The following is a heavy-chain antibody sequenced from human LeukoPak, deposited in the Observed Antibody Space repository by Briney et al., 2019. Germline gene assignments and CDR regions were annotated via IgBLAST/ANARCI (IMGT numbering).Heavy chain of an antibody. J-gene: IGHJ3*02. Sequence: PGRSLRLSCVASGFAVGSNYMSWVRQAPGKGLGWVSLIYSGGAIRYADSVKGRFTISRDNSKNTLYLQMNSLRAEDMAVYYCARIEWERLGRAFDIWGQGTMVTVSS. V-gene: IGHV3-53*01. CDR2: IYSGGAI. CDR1: GFAVGSNY. CDR3: ARIEWERLGRAFDI. D-gene: IGHD1-26*01.